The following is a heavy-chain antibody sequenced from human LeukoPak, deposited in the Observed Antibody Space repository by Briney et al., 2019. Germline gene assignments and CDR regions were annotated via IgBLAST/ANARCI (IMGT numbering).Heavy chain of an antibody. V-gene: IGHV1-69*06. CDR2: IIPIFGSA. J-gene: IGHJ4*02. CDR3: AKGSRLREGGSYRF. CDR1: GGIFSSYA. D-gene: IGHD3-16*02. Sequence: AASVKVSCKASGGIFSSYAMNWVRQAPGQGLEWMGRIIPIFGSANYAQKFQGRVTITADKSTRTAYMELSSLRSEDTALYYCAKGSRLREGGSYRFWGQGTLVTVSS.